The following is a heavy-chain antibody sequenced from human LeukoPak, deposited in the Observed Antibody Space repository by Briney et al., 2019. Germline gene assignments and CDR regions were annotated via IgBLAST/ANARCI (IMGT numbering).Heavy chain of an antibody. CDR2: ISSSTSYK. CDR3: ARDYFWEQYYFDY. J-gene: IGHJ4*02. V-gene: IGHV3-21*01. D-gene: IGHD3-16*01. Sequence: PGGSLRLSCAASGFPFSNYNMNRGRQAPGEGLEGGSSISSSTSYKNYADSVKGRFTISRDNAKNSLYLQMNSLRAEDTAVYYCARDYFWEQYYFDYWGQGTLVTVSS. CDR1: GFPFSNYN.